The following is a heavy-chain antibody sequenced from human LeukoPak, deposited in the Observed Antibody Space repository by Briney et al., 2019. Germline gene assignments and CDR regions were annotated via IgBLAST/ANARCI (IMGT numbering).Heavy chain of an antibody. V-gene: IGHV4-34*01. J-gene: IGHJ4*02. CDR2: INHSGST. D-gene: IGHD3-10*01. CDR3: ARQRLWFGESYDY. CDR1: GGSFSGYY. Sequence: NPSETLSLTCAVYGGSFSGYYWSWIRQPPGKGLEWIGEINHSGSTNYNPSLKSRVTISVDTSKNQFSLKLSSVTAADTAVYYCARQRLWFGESYDYWGQGTLVTVSS.